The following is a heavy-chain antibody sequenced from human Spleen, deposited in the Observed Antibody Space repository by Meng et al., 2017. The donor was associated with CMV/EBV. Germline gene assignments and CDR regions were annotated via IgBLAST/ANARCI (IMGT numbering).Heavy chain of an antibody. V-gene: IGHV1-2*02. Sequence: ASVKVSCKASGYTFTGHYIHWVRQAPGQGLEWMGWMNPNAGGTKFAQKFQGRVTMTRDMSISTAYMALSGLTSDDTAVYYCAKEYCANGVCYTAEDYFDYWGQGTLVTVSS. CDR2: MNPNAGGT. CDR3: AKEYCANGVCYTAEDYFDY. D-gene: IGHD2-8*01. CDR1: GYTFTGHY. J-gene: IGHJ4*02.